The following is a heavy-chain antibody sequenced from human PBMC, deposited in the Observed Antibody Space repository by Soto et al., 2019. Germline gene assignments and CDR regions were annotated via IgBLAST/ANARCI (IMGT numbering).Heavy chain of an antibody. D-gene: IGHD3-3*01. V-gene: IGHV3-33*01. J-gene: IGHJ3*02. Sequence: GGSLRLSCAASGSTFSSYGMHWVRQAPGKGLEWVAVIWYDRSNKYYADSVKGRFTISRDNSKNTLYLQMNSLRAEDTAVYYCARARTYYDFWSGYSMGAFVIWGQGTMVTVSS. CDR1: GSTFSSYG. CDR3: ARARTYYDFWSGYSMGAFVI. CDR2: IWYDRSNK.